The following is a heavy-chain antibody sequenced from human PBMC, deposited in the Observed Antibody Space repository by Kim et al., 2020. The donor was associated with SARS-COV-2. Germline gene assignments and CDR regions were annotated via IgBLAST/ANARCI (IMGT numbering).Heavy chain of an antibody. CDR2: IGTAGDT. V-gene: IGHV3-13*01. CDR3: ARAMVRGFIIGAYDI. CDR1: GFTFSRYD. Sequence: GGSLRLSCAASGFTFSRYDMHWVRQATGKGLEWVSGIGTAGDTYYPGAVKGRFTISRENAKNSLYLQMNSLRAGDAAVDYCARAMVRGFIIGAYDIWGQGTLVTVSS. J-gene: IGHJ3*02. D-gene: IGHD3-10*01.